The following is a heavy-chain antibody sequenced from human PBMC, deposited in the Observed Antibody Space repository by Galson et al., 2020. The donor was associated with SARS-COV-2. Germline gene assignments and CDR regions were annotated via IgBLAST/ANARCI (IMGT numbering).Heavy chain of an antibody. D-gene: IGHD6-13*01. Sequence: ASVKVSCKASGYTFTSYYMHWVRQAPGQGLEWMGIINPSGGSTSYAQKFQGRVTMTRDTSTSTVYMELSSLRSEDTAVYYCARLGSAAGAYYYYGMDVWGQGTTVTVSS. J-gene: IGHJ6*02. V-gene: IGHV1-46*01. CDR3: ARLGSAAGAYYYYGMDV. CDR1: GYTFTSYY. CDR2: INPSGGST.